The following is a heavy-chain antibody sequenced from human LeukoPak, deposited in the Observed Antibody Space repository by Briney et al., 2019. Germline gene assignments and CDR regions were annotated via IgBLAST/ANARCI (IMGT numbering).Heavy chain of an antibody. CDR2: ISGSGAST. CDR1: GFTFSSYA. D-gene: IGHD3-22*01. J-gene: IGHJ4*02. V-gene: IGHV3-23*01. CDR3: AKWNGDSSGYYYSPYYFDY. Sequence: GGCLRLSCAASGFTFSSYATSWVRQAPGKGLECDSAISGSGASTYYADSVKGRFTISRDNSKNTLYLQMNSLRAEDTAVYYCAKWNGDSSGYYYSPYYFDYWGQGTLVTVSS.